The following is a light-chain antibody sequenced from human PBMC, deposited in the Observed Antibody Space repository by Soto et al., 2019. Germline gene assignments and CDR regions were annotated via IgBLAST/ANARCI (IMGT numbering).Light chain of an antibody. V-gene: IGLV2-8*01. Sequence: QSALTQPPSASGSPGQSVSISCTGRSSDVGSYKYVSWYQQHPGKAPKLMIYDVSKRPSGVPDRFSGSKSGNTASLTVSGLQAADEADYYCTSYAGSNNHVVFGGGTKLTVL. CDR1: SSDVGSYKY. CDR3: TSYAGSNNHVV. CDR2: DVS. J-gene: IGLJ2*01.